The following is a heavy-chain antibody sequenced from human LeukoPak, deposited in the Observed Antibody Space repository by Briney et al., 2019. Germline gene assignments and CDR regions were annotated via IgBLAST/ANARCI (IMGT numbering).Heavy chain of an antibody. CDR3: ATEEYSSSIGSFDI. CDR1: GYTFTSYG. J-gene: IGHJ3*02. Sequence: ASAKVSCKASGYTFTSYGISWVRQAPGQELEWMGWISAYNGNTNYAQKFQGRVTMTTDTSTSTAYMELRSLRSDDTAVYYCATEEYSSSIGSFDIWGQGTMVTVSS. CDR2: ISAYNGNT. D-gene: IGHD6-6*01. V-gene: IGHV1-18*01.